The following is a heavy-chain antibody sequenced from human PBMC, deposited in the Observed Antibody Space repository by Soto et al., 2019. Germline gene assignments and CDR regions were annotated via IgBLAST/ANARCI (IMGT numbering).Heavy chain of an antibody. J-gene: IGHJ3*02. CDR3: ARDVLYIPNCSGGSCYRNDAFDI. CDR2: ISSSGSTI. V-gene: IGHV3-11*01. D-gene: IGHD2-15*01. CDR1: GFTFSDYY. Sequence: QVQLVESGGGLVKPGGSLRLSCAASGFTFSDYYMSWIRQAPGKGLEWGSYISSSGSTIYYADSVKGRFTISRDNAKNSLYLQMNSLRAEDTAVYYCARDVLYIPNCSGGSCYRNDAFDIWGQGTMVTVSS.